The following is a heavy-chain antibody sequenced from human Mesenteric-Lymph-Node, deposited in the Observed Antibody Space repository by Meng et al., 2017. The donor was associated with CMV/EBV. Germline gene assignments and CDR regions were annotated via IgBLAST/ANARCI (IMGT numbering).Heavy chain of an antibody. D-gene: IGHD3-22*01. CDR2: IRFDGSYE. Sequence: GESLKISCAASGFTFSDYGMNWVRQAPGKGLEWVAFIRFDGSYEEYADSLKGRFTISRDNSKNTQYLQMNSLRAEDTAVYFCAKERTHYYESSGRSFDYWGQGALVTVSS. CDR3: AKERTHYYESSGRSFDY. V-gene: IGHV3-30*02. J-gene: IGHJ4*02. CDR1: GFTFSDYG.